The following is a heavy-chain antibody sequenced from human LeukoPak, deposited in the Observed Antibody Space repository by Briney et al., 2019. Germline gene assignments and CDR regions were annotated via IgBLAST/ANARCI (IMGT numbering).Heavy chain of an antibody. CDR2: INHSGSI. Sequence: SETLSLTCAVYGGSFSAYYWTWIRQPPGKGLEWIGEINHSGSINYNPSLKSRVTISVDTSKNQFSLKLSSVTAADTAVYYCARVPLYSSSWYPNWFDPWGQGTLVTVSS. CDR1: GGSFSAYY. D-gene: IGHD6-13*01. CDR3: ARVPLYSSSWYPNWFDP. V-gene: IGHV4-34*01. J-gene: IGHJ5*02.